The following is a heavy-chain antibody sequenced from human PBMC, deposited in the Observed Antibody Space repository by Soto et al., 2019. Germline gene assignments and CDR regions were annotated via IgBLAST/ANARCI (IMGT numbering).Heavy chain of an antibody. Sequence: QVQLQQWGAGLLKPSETLSLTCAVYGGSFSGYYWSWIRQPPGKGLEWIGETNHSGSTNYNPSLKSRVTISVDTSKNQFSLKLSSVTAADTAVYYCARGPLGRQLWPLRYYYGMDVWGQGTTVTVSS. J-gene: IGHJ6*02. CDR2: TNHSGST. CDR1: GGSFSGYY. D-gene: IGHD5-18*01. CDR3: ARGPLGRQLWPLRYYYGMDV. V-gene: IGHV4-34*01.